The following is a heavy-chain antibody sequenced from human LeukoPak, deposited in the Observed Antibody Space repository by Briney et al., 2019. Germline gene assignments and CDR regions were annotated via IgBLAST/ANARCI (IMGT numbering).Heavy chain of an antibody. V-gene: IGHV3-30*02. CDR3: AKDRGAGRDIVVVPDYYYMDV. D-gene: IGHD2-2*01. CDR2: IRYDGSNK. Sequence: GGSLRLSCAASGFTFSSYGMHWVRQAPGKGLEWVAFIRYDGSNKYYADSVKGRFTISRDNSKNTLYLQMNSLRAEDTAVYYCAKDRGAGRDIVVVPDYYYMDVWGKGTTVTVSS. J-gene: IGHJ6*03. CDR1: GFTFSSYG.